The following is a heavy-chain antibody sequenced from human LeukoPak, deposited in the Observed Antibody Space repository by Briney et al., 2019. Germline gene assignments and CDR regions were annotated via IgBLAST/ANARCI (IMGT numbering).Heavy chain of an antibody. CDR3: ARYGSGTSYITNYFDY. V-gene: IGHV3-48*02. J-gene: IGHJ4*02. CDR1: GFTFSSYS. CDR2: ISSDSRTI. Sequence: RGSLRLSCAASGFTFSSYSMNWVRQAPGKGLEWVSYISSDSRTIYYADSVKGRFTISRDNAKNSLYLQMKSLRDEDTAVYYCARYGSGTSYITNYFDYWGQGTLVTVSS. D-gene: IGHD3-10*01.